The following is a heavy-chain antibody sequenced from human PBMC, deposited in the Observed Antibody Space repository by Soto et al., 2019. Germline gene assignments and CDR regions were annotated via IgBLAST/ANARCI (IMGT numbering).Heavy chain of an antibody. Sequence: QVQLVQSGAEVKKPGSSVKVSCKASGGTFSSYTISWVRQAPGQGLEWMGRIIPILGIANYAQKFQGRVTIIADKSTSTAYMELSSLRSEDTAVYYCAAEYGGNSAWGQGTLVTVSS. CDR2: IIPILGIA. D-gene: IGHD4-17*01. V-gene: IGHV1-69*02. J-gene: IGHJ4*02. CDR1: GGTFSSYT. CDR3: AAEYGGNSA.